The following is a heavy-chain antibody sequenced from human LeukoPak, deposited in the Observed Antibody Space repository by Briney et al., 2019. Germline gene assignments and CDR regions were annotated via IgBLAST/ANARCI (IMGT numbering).Heavy chain of an antibody. CDR1: GFTFDDYG. CDR2: INWNGGST. Sequence: PGGSLRLSCAASGFTFDDYGMSWVRQAPGKGLEWVPGINWNGGSTGYADSVKGRFTISRDNAKNSLYLQMNSLRAEDTALYHCARDYYDSSGYTYYFDYWGQGTLVTVSS. J-gene: IGHJ4*02. V-gene: IGHV3-20*01. CDR3: ARDYYDSSGYTYYFDY. D-gene: IGHD3-22*01.